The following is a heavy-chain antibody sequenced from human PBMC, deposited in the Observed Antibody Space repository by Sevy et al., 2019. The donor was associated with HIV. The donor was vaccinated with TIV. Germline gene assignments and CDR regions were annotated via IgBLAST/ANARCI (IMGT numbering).Heavy chain of an antibody. Sequence: GGSPRLSCAASGFTFRTYGMSWVRQAPGKGLQWVASIKGSASTTYYADSVKGRFTIFRDNSNNTLYLQVNTLRAEDTAMYYCAIEPFDYWGQGTLVTVSS. CDR3: AIEPFDY. CDR1: GFTFRTYG. CDR2: IKGSASTT. V-gene: IGHV3-23*01. J-gene: IGHJ4*02.